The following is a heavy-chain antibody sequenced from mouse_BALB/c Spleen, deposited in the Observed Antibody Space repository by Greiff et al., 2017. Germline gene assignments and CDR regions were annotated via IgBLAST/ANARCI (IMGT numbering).Heavy chain of an antibody. J-gene: IGHJ3*01. CDR1: GYTFTSYW. CDR3: ARFGYFAY. Sequence: VQLQQPGAELVKPGASVKLSCKASGYTFTSYWMHWVKQRPGQGLEWIGEINPSNGRTNYNEKFKSKATLTVDKSSSTAYMQLSSLTSEDSAVYYCARFGYFAYWGQGTLVTVSA. V-gene: IGHV1S81*02. CDR2: INPSNGRT.